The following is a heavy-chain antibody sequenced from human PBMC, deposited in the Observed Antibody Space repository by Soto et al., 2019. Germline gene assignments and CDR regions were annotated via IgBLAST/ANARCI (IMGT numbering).Heavy chain of an antibody. J-gene: IGHJ4*02. CDR2: ISAYNGNT. CDR1: GYTFTSYG. CDR3: ARVPPLRFLEWLSIDY. D-gene: IGHD3-3*01. Sequence: QVQLVQSGAEVKKPGASVKVSCKASGYTFTSYGISWVRQAPGQGLEWMGWISAYNGNTNYAQKLQGRVTMTTDSSTSTAYMELRILRADGTAVYYCARVPPLRFLEWLSIDYWGQGTLVTVSS. V-gene: IGHV1-18*01.